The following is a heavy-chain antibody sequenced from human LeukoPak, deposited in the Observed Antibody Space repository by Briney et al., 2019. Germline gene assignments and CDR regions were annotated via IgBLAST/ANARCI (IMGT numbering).Heavy chain of an antibody. CDR3: ARHKDGLHY. V-gene: IGHV1-18*01. D-gene: IGHD5-24*01. CDR1: GYTFTDHH. J-gene: IGHJ4*02. CDR2: IGPDDGKA. Sequence: ASVKVSCKASGYTFTDHHIIWVRQAPGQGLEWMGGIGPDDGKATYSQSIQGRVTMTADTATSTAYMELRSLTSEDTAVHYCARHKDGLHYWGQGALVTVSS.